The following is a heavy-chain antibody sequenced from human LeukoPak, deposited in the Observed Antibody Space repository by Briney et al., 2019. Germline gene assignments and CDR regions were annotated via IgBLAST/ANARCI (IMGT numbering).Heavy chain of an antibody. CDR3: VGGSGY. CDR2: IKQDGSEK. CDR1: GFTFSSYW. D-gene: IGHD6-25*01. Sequence: PGGSLRLSCVASGFTFSSYWMSWVRQAPGKGLEWVANIKQDGSEKYYVDSVKGRFTISRDNAKNSLYLQMNSLRAEDTAIYYCVGGSGYWGQGTLVTVSS. V-gene: IGHV3-7*01. J-gene: IGHJ4*02.